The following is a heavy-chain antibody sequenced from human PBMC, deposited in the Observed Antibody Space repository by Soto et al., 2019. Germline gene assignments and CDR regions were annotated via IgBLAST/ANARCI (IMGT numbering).Heavy chain of an antibody. Sequence: GESLKISCKGSGYSFTSYWIGWVRQMPGKGLEWMGIIYPGDSDTRYSPSFQGQVTISADKSISTAYLQWSSLKASDTAMYYCARRLRGYSGYAVDYYYGMDVWGQGTTVTVSS. D-gene: IGHD5-12*01. CDR3: ARRLRGYSGYAVDYYYGMDV. J-gene: IGHJ6*02. V-gene: IGHV5-51*03. CDR1: GYSFTSYW. CDR2: IYPGDSDT.